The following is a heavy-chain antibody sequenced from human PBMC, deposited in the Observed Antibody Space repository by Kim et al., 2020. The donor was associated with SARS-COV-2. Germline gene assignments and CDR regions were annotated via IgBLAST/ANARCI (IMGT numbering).Heavy chain of an antibody. CDR3: AKGATDGHSHYDF. V-gene: IGHV3-23*01. D-gene: IGHD2-21*01. CDR1: GFTFSNYG. Sequence: GGSLRLSCAVSGFTFSNYGMSWIRQSPGKGLEWVSSISTSGDVTNYPDSVKGRFTISRDNSKNTLSLQMNSLRTEDTALYYCAKGATDGHSHYDFWGQGTMVSVSS. J-gene: IGHJ4*02. CDR2: ISTSGDVT.